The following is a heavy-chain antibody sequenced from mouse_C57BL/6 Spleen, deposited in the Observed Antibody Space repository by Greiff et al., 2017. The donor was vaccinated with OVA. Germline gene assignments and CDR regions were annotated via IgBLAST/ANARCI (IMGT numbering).Heavy chain of an antibody. V-gene: IGHV1-82*01. Sequence: QVQLQQSGPELVKPGASVKISCKASVYAFSSSWMNWVKQRPGKGLEWIGRIYPGDGDTNYNGKFKGKATLTADKSSSTAYMQLSSLTSEDSAVYFCASYDYYYAMDYWGQGTSVTVSS. CDR3: ASYDYYYAMDY. J-gene: IGHJ4*01. CDR2: IYPGDGDT. CDR1: VYAFSSSW. D-gene: IGHD2-4*01.